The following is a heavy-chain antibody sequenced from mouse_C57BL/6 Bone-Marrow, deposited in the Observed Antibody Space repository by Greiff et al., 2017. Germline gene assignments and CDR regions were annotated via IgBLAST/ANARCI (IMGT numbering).Heavy chain of an antibody. CDR1: GYTFTSYG. Sequence: QVHVKQSGAELARPGASVKLSCKASGYTFTSYGISWVKQRTGQGLEWIGEIYPRSGNTYYNEKFKGKATLTADKSSSTAYMELRSLTSEDSAVYFCARSGGYYVLDYWGQGTTLTVSS. CDR2: IYPRSGNT. CDR3: ARSGGYYVLDY. J-gene: IGHJ2*01. V-gene: IGHV1-81*01. D-gene: IGHD2-3*01.